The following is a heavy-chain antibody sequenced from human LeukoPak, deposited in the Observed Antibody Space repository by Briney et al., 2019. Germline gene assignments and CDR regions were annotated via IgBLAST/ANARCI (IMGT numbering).Heavy chain of an antibody. J-gene: IGHJ4*02. V-gene: IGHV3-21*01. D-gene: IGHD3-22*01. CDR1: GFTFSSYS. CDR3: ARIYYDSSGYWRHYDY. Sequence: GGSLRLSCVASGFTFSSYSINWVRQAPGKGLEWVTSISNSANYIYYADSVKGRFTVSRDNSKNTLYLQMNSLRAEDTAVYYCARIYYDSSGYWRHYDYWGQGTLVTVSS. CDR2: ISNSANYI.